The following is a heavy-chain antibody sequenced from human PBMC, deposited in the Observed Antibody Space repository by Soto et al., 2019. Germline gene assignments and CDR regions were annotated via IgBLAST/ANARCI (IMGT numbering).Heavy chain of an antibody. Sequence: SETLSLTYAVYGGSFRGYYWRCSRQPPGKGLEWIGEINHSGSTNYNPSLKSRVTISVDTSKNQFSLKLSSVTAADTAVYYCARLEPRYVRGPPYYYMEVWGKGNTVT. CDR2: INHSGST. V-gene: IGHV4-34*01. D-gene: IGHD3-16*01. J-gene: IGHJ6*03. CDR3: ARLEPRYVRGPPYYYMEV. CDR1: GGSFRGYY.